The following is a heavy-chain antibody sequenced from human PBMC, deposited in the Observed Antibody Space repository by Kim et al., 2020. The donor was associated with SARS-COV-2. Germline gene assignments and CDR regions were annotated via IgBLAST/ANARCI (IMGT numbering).Heavy chain of an antibody. V-gene: IGHV3-23*01. Sequence: GGSLRLSCGASGFTFSSHAMTWVRQAPGKGLEWVSSVCGGDRGIYYADSVKGRFTISRDNSKNTLYLQMNSLRVEDTAMYYCGRPRPGSCGAQIDFWGQGTLVTVSS. CDR3: GRPRPGSCGAQIDF. CDR2: VCGGDRGI. CDR1: GFTFSSHA. J-gene: IGHJ4*02. D-gene: IGHD3-10*01.